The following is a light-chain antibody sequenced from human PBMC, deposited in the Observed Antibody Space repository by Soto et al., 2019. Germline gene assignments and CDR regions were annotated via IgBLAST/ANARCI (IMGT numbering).Light chain of an antibody. Sequence: EIVLTQTPLSSPVSLGQPASISCRSSQSLVHSDGNTYLSWLHQRPGQPPQLLIYLASNRSSGVPDRFSGSGSGTDFTLKISRVEAEDVGVYYCMQALQSPRTFGQGTKVDIK. J-gene: IGKJ1*01. V-gene: IGKV2-24*01. CDR3: MQALQSPRT. CDR1: QSLVHSDGNTY. CDR2: LAS.